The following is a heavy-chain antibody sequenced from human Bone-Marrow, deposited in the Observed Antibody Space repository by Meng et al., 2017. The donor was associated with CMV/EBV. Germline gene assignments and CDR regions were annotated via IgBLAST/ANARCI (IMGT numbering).Heavy chain of an antibody. CDR1: GFTFSRYS. Sequence: GESLKISCAASGFTFSRYSMNWVRQAPGKGLEWVSSISSSSNYIYYADSVKGRFTISRDNTKNTLYLQMNSLRAEDTAVYYCARDKRGTIFDYWGQGTLVTVSS. J-gene: IGHJ4*02. D-gene: IGHD5-24*01. CDR2: ISSSSNYI. CDR3: ARDKRGTIFDY. V-gene: IGHV3-21*01.